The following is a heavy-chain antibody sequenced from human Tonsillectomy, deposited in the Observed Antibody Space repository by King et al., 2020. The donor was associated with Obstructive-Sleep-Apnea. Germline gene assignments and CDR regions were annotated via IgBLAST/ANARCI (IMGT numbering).Heavy chain of an antibody. CDR3: ARGYTPRHFDY. Sequence: VQLQQWGAGLLKPSETLSLTCAVYGGSLSGYYWSWIRQPPGKGLEWIGDINHDGSTNCNPSLKSRVTISMETSKSQFSLHLRSVIAAVTAVYYCARGYTPRHFDYWGQGTLVTVSS. V-gene: IGHV4-34*01. CDR2: INHDGST. D-gene: IGHD4-11*01. CDR1: GGSLSGYY. J-gene: IGHJ4*02.